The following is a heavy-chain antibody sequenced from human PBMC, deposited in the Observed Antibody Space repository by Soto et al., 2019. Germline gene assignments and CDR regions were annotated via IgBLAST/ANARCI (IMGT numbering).Heavy chain of an antibody. V-gene: IGHV4-39*01. Sequence: PSETLSLTCTVSGGSISSSSYYWGWIRQPPGKGLEWIGCIYYSGSTYYNPSLKSRVTISVDTSKNQFSLKLSSVTAADTAVYYCARQGGDIVVVPAATFPLISGGMDVWGQGTTVTVSS. CDR3: ARQGGDIVVVPAATFPLISGGMDV. D-gene: IGHD2-2*01. CDR1: GGSISSSSYY. CDR2: IYYSGST. J-gene: IGHJ6*02.